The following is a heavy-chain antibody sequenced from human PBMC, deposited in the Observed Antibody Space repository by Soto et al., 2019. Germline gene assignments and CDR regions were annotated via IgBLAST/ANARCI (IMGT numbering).Heavy chain of an antibody. J-gene: IGHJ6*01. V-gene: IGHV4-34*02. CDR1: GGSFSGYY. CDR2: ISRSGVS. CDR3: CGPNGAGTPCCFYFFGMEG. D-gene: IGHD2-8*01. Sequence: QVQLQQWGAGLLKPSETLSLTCAVYGGSFSGYYWTWIRQPPGEGLEWIGHISRSGVSNYSPSLKGRVNLSLGPAKAQFPPKPGSVSAGDTGWYFWCGPNGAGTPCCFYFFGMEGWGPGTTVTVSS.